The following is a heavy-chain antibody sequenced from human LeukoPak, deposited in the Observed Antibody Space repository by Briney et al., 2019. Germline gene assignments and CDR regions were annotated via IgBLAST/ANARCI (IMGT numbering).Heavy chain of an antibody. V-gene: IGHV1-69*05. CDR1: GGTFSSYA. Sequence: ASVKVSCKASGGTFSSYAISWVLQAPGQGLEWMGRIIPIFGTANYAQKFQGRVTITTDESTSTAYMELSSLRSDDTAVYYCARDHDLDFDYWGQGTLVTVSS. J-gene: IGHJ4*02. CDR3: ARDHDLDFDY. D-gene: IGHD1-1*01. CDR2: IIPIFGTA.